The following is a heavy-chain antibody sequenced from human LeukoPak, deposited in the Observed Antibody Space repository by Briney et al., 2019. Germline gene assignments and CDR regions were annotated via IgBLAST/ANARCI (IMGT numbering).Heavy chain of an antibody. Sequence: GESLNFSCTASGYSFTCYWIGWVRQLPGKGLEWMGIIYPGDSDTRDSTPLRSVATTSADKSISTAYLQWSSLKASDTAMYYCARLTSTVTTGDYYYNGMDVWGQGTTVTVSS. CDR3: ARLTSTVTTGDYYYNGMDV. CDR2: IYPGDSDT. J-gene: IGHJ6*02. V-gene: IGHV5-51*01. CDR1: GYSFTCYW. D-gene: IGHD4-11*01.